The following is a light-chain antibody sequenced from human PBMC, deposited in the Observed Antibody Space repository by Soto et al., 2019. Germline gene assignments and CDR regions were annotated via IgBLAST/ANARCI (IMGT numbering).Light chain of an antibody. J-gene: IGLJ1*01. V-gene: IGLV3-21*04. CDR2: YDS. Sequence: SYELTQSPSVSVAPEKTATITCGGNNIGNKRVHWYRQKPGQAPVLLISYDSDRPSGTPERFSGSNSGKTATLTISRVEAGDEADFYCQVWDIMTDNYVFGSGTKVTVL. CDR3: QVWDIMTDNYV. CDR1: NIGNKR.